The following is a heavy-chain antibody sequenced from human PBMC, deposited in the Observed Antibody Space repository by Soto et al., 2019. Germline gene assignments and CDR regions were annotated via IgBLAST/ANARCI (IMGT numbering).Heavy chain of an antibody. Sequence: EVQLVESGGGLVQPGGSLRLSCAASGFTFSSYWMSWVRQAPGKGLEWVANIKQDGSEKYYVDSVKGRFTISRDNAKNSLYLQMNSLRAEDTAVYYCARERLGIAGGWYNDYWGQGTLVTVSS. D-gene: IGHD6-19*01. CDR3: ARERLGIAGGWYNDY. CDR2: IKQDGSEK. CDR1: GFTFSSYW. J-gene: IGHJ4*02. V-gene: IGHV3-7*05.